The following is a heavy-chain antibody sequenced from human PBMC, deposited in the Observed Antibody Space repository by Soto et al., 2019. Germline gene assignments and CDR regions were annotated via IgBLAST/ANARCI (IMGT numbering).Heavy chain of an antibody. CDR3: AKNRPRIGRFDH. CDR1: GASITSTPYF. Sequence: PSETLSLTCSLSGASITSTPYFWAWVRQPQGKGLECVGSMYYSDKTHYNPSLDGLTTISLDRSRNQFSLRLSSVTAADPAVYYCAKNRPRIGRFDHWGQGTVVTVPQ. CDR2: MYYSDKT. V-gene: IGHV4-39*01. J-gene: IGHJ4*02.